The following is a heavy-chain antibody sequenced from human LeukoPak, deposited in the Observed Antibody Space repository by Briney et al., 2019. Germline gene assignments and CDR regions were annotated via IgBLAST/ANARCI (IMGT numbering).Heavy chain of an antibody. D-gene: IGHD5-18*01. CDR2: FDVIDGET. J-gene: IGHJ4*02. CDR3: AAGRPYSPLDY. V-gene: IGHV1-24*01. Sequence: ASVKLSCTVSGASLSEVSLDCGRQAPGRGLGWRGVFDVIDGETFYAQKFHGRVTMTAESSTDTAYIQMSSLRSAATAFYYCAAGRPYSPLDYWGQGTLLTVSS. CDR1: GASLSEVS.